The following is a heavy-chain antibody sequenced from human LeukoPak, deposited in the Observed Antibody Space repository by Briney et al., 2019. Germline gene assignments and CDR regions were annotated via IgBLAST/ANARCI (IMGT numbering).Heavy chain of an antibody. CDR2: ISSSSSYT. CDR3: AKDNVAAAGRYFDY. Sequence: GGSLRLSCAASGFTFSDYYMSWIRQAPGKGLEWVSYISSSSSYTNYADSVKGRFTISRDNSKNTLYLQMHSLRAEDTAVYYCAKDNVAAAGRYFDYWGQGTLVTVSS. D-gene: IGHD6-13*01. V-gene: IGHV3-11*06. CDR1: GFTFSDYY. J-gene: IGHJ4*02.